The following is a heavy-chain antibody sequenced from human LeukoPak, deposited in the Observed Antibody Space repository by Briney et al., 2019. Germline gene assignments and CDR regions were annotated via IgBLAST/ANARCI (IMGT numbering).Heavy chain of an antibody. J-gene: IGHJ4*02. V-gene: IGHV3-9*01. CDR2: ISWNSGSI. CDR3: ARDPRGWWETDF. CDR1: GFTFDDYA. D-gene: IGHD1-26*01. Sequence: GGSLRLSCAASGFTFDDYAMHWVRQAPGKGLEWVSGISWNSGSIAYADSVKGRFTISRDNAKNSLYLQMNSLRAEDTAVYYCARDPRGWWETDFWGQGTLVTVSS.